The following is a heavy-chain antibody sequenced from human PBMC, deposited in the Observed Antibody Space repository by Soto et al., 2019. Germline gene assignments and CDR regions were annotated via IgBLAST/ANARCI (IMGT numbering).Heavy chain of an antibody. CDR1: GGSISSYY. Sequence: PSETLSLTCTVSGGSISSYYWSWTRQPPGKGLEWIGYIYYSGSTNYNPSLKSRVTISVDTSKNQFSLKLSSVTAADTAVYYCARRSPSDYGDYGRAFDIWGQGTMVTVSS. CDR2: IYYSGST. D-gene: IGHD4-17*01. V-gene: IGHV4-59*08. CDR3: ARRSPSDYGDYGRAFDI. J-gene: IGHJ3*02.